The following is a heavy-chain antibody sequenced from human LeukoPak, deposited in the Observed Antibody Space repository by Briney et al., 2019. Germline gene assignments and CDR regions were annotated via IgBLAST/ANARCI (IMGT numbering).Heavy chain of an antibody. CDR3: ARGGDYYDSSGYYDDAFDI. Sequence: ASVKVSCKASGYIFTDYYMHWVRQAPGQGLEWMGWIDPNSGGTNSAQKFQGRVTMTRDTSISTAYMELSRLRSDDTAVYYCARGGDYYDSSGYYDDAFDIWGQGTMVTVSS. CDR2: IDPNSGGT. CDR1: GYIFTDYY. V-gene: IGHV1-2*02. D-gene: IGHD3-22*01. J-gene: IGHJ3*02.